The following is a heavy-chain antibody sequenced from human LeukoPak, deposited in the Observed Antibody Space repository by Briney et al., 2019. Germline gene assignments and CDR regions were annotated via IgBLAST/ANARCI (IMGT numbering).Heavy chain of an antibody. CDR1: GGSFSGYY. V-gene: IGHV4-34*01. CDR2: INHSGST. Sequence: PSETLSLTCAVYGGSFSGYYWSWIRQPPGKGLEWIGEINHSGSTNYNPSLKSRVTISVDTSKNQFSLKLNSVTAADTAVYYCARGPPPDFDYWGRGTLVTVSS. J-gene: IGHJ4*02. CDR3: ARGPPPDFDY.